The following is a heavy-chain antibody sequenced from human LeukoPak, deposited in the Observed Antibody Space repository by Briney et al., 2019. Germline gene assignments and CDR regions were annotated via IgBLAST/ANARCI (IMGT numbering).Heavy chain of an antibody. CDR2: IYSGGTT. Sequence: GGSLRLSCAASGFTVSSNYMTWVRQAPGKGLEWVSVIYSGGTTYYADSVKGRFTISRDNSKNTLYLQMNSLRAEDTAVYYCASVYSSGWWGSWYWGQGALVTVSS. J-gene: IGHJ4*02. V-gene: IGHV3-66*01. D-gene: IGHD6-19*01. CDR3: ASVYSSGWWGSWY. CDR1: GFTVSSNY.